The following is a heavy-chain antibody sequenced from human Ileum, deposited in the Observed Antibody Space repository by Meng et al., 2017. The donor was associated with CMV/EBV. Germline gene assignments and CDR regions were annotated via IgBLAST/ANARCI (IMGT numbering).Heavy chain of an antibody. CDR3: ARQRGYCSGGSCYHFDY. CDR2: IYYSGST. J-gene: IGHJ4*02. CDR1: GGSISSGDYY. D-gene: IGHD2-15*01. Sequence: QVQRQGSGHGMVKPSQTRSLTCTVSGGSISSGDYYWRWIRQPPGKGLEWIGYIYYSGSTYYNPSLKSRVTISVDTSKNQFSLKLSSVTAADTAVYYCARQRGYCSGGSCYHFDYWGQGTLVTVSS. V-gene: IGHV4-30-4*08.